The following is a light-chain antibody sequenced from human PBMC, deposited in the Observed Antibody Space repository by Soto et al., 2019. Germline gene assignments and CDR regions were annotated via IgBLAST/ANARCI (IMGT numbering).Light chain of an antibody. CDR3: HQRQSWPRT. CDR1: QSIGSH. J-gene: IGKJ1*01. V-gene: IGKV3-11*01. Sequence: EILFTQSPATLSLSPGERATLSCRARQSIGSHLAWYQQKPGQAPRLLIYGASTRDTGIPDRFSGSGSGTDFTLTISRLEPEDFEVYYCHQRQSWPRTFGQGTKV. CDR2: GAS.